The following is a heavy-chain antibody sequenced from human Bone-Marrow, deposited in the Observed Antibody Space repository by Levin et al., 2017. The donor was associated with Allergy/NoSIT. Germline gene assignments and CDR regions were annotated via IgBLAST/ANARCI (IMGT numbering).Heavy chain of an antibody. D-gene: IGHD5-24*01. CDR2: IYYSGST. Sequence: ASQTLSLTCTVSGGSISSSSYYWGWIRQPPGKGLEWIGSIYYSGSTYYNPSLKSRVTISVDTSKNQFSLKLSSVTAADTAVYYCARHWIGDGYNFTTFDYWGQGTLVTVSS. V-gene: IGHV4-39*01. CDR1: GGSISSSSYY. J-gene: IGHJ4*02. CDR3: ARHWIGDGYNFTTFDY.